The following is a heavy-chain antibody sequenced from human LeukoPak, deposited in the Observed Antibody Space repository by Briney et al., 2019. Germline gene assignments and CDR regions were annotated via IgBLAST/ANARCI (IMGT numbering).Heavy chain of an antibody. D-gene: IGHD3-10*01. J-gene: IGHJ4*02. CDR1: GFTFSSYA. Sequence: GRSLRLSCAASGFTFSSYAMHWVRQAPGKGLEWVAVISYDGSNKYYADSVKGRFTISRDKSKNTLYLQMNSLRAEDTAVYYCARGEGITMVRGVIIWGQGTLVTVSS. V-gene: IGHV3-30*04. CDR3: ARGEGITMVRGVII. CDR2: ISYDGSNK.